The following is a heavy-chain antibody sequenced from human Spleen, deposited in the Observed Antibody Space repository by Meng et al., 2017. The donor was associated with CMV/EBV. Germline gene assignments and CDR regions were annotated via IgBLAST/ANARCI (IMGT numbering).Heavy chain of an antibody. CDR2: ISSDSDYM. J-gene: IGHJ4*02. Sequence: ESLKISCAASGFGFSSYPMNWVRQAPGKGLEWVSSISSDSDYMYYADSVKGRFTISRDNAKKSLYLQMTSLRAEDTAVYYCTRENYYDSSGYHLDYWGQGTLVPSPQ. V-gene: IGHV3-21*01. CDR1: GFGFSSYP. D-gene: IGHD3-22*01. CDR3: TRENYYDSSGYHLDY.